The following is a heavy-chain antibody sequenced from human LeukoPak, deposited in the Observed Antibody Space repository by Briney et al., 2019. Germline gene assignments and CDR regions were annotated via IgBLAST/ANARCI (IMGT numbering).Heavy chain of an antibody. V-gene: IGHV1-46*01. CDR3: YVWGSYRYVYFDY. J-gene: IGHJ4*02. CDR1: GYTFTSYY. Sequence: ASVKVSCKASGYTFTSYYMHWVRQASGQGLEWMGIINPSGGSTSYAQKFQGRVTMTRDTSTSTVYMELGSLRSEDTAVYYCYVWGSYRYVYFDYWGQGTLVTVSS. D-gene: IGHD3-16*02. CDR2: INPSGGST.